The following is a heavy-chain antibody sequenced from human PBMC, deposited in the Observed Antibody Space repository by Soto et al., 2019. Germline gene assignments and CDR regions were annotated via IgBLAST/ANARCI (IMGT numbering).Heavy chain of an antibody. CDR1: NDSIRSDNW. CDR2: IFHSGSS. V-gene: IGHV4-4*02. D-gene: IGHD3-10*02. J-gene: IGHJ4*02. Sequence: QVHLQESGPGLVKPSETLSLTCSVSNDSIRSDNWWSWVRQPPGKGLEWIGEIFHSGSSNNNPSLKSRVTLSVDKPKSEFSLKLNPVTAADTAVYYCARRLFVRGTLGYYDFWGQGTLVTVSS. CDR3: ARRLFVRGTLGYYDF.